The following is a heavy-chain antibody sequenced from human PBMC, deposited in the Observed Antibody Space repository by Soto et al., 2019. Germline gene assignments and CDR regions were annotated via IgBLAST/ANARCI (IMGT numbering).Heavy chain of an antibody. D-gene: IGHD3-10*01. V-gene: IGHV1-58*02. Sequence: QMQLVQSGPEVKKPGTSVTVSCKASGFTFTHSAIQWVRQARGQSLEWIGWIVVGSGNTNYEQKFQERVTITWDRSTFTAYMELSGLRSADTAVYYCAAEYYYGDSATRGRIDWGKGTLVTVSS. J-gene: IGHJ4*02. CDR2: IVVGSGNT. CDR1: GFTFTHSA. CDR3: AAEYYYGDSATRGRID.